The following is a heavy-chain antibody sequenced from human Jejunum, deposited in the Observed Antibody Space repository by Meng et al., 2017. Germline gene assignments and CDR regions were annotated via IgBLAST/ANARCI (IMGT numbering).Heavy chain of an antibody. CDR3: ARQAIYYSPRTMSPYYYYAMDV. CDR1: GGSISSHY. D-gene: IGHD3-10*01. J-gene: IGHJ6*02. V-gene: IGHV4-59*08. CDR2: IYYGGST. Sequence: ESLKISCTVSGGSISSHYWNWIRQPPGKGLEWIGYIYYGGSTNYNPSLKSRVTISVDNSKNKFSLKLSSLTAADTAVYYCARQAIYYSPRTMSPYYYYAMDVWGQGTTVTVSS.